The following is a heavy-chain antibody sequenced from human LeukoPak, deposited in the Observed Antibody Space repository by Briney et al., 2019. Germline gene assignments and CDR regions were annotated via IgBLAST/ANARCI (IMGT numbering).Heavy chain of an antibody. CDR3: ARGLGYYYGSGSSYYFDY. CDR2: VYYSGST. CDR1: GGSISSSSYY. D-gene: IGHD3-10*01. V-gene: IGHV4-39*07. J-gene: IGHJ4*02. Sequence: SETLSLTCTVSGGSISSSSYYWGWIRQPPGKGLGWIGSVYYSGSTYYNPSLKSRVTISVDTSKNQFSLKLSSVTAADTAVYYCARGLGYYYGSGSSYYFDYWGQGTLVTVSS.